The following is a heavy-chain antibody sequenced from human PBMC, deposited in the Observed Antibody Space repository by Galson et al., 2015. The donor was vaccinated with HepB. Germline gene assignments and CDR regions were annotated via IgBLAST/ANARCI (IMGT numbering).Heavy chain of an antibody. Sequence: TLSLTCTVSGGSISSYYWSWIRQPPGKGLEWIGYIHYSGSTNYNPSLKSRVTISVDTSKNQFSLKLSSVTAADTAVYYCARDIGYSYGLFDYWGQGTLVTVSS. CDR1: GGSISSYY. V-gene: IGHV4-59*12. CDR2: IHYSGST. CDR3: ARDIGYSYGLFDY. J-gene: IGHJ4*02. D-gene: IGHD5-18*01.